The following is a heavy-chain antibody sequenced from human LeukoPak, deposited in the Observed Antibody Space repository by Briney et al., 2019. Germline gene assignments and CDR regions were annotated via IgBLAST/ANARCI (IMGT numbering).Heavy chain of an antibody. CDR1: GFTFSSYA. D-gene: IGHD6-19*01. J-gene: IGHJ4*02. CDR3: ARPNSSGWSGFDY. Sequence: GSLRLSCAASGFTFSSYAMSWVRQPPGQGLEWIGEISLAGQTNYNPSLKSRVTISVDTSKNQFSLKLSSVTAADTAVYYCARPNSSGWSGFDYWGQGTLVTVSS. V-gene: IGHV4-34*01. CDR2: ISLAGQT.